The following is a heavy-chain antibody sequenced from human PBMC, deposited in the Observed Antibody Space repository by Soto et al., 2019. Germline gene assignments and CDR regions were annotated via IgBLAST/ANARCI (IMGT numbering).Heavy chain of an antibody. CDR2: SIPIFGTT. V-gene: IGHV1-69*13. Sequence: SGKVSCEASGGTFSSYSISWVQQAPGQGLEWMGGSIPIFGTTNYAQKPQGRVTINADESTSTAYMELSSLRSEDTAVYYCARVRGLNCTNGVCYTNYFDYRGQGPLVTVSS. D-gene: IGHD2-8*01. CDR3: ARVRGLNCTNGVCYTNYFDY. J-gene: IGHJ4*02. CDR1: GGTFSSYS.